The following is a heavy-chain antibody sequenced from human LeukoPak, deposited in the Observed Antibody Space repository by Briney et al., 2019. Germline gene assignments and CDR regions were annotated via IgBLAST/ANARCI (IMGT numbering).Heavy chain of an antibody. CDR3: ASHYYDSSGYGDLDY. V-gene: IGHV1-69*05. J-gene: IGHJ4*02. Sequence: GASVKVSCKASGGTFSSYAISWVRQAPGQGLEWMGRIIPIFGTASYAQKFQGRVTITTDESTSTAYMELSSLRSEDTAVYYCASHYYDSSGYGDLDYWGQGTLVTVSS. CDR1: GGTFSSYA. D-gene: IGHD3-22*01. CDR2: IIPIFGTA.